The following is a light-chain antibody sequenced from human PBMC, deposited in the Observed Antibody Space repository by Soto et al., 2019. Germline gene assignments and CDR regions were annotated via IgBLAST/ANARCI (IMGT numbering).Light chain of an antibody. CDR2: AVR. V-gene: IGLV2-11*01. CDR1: NSDVGRYNS. J-gene: IGLJ3*02. Sequence: QSVLTQPHSLSGSPGQSVTISCTGTNSDVGRYNSITWYQQLPGKAPKIIISAVRQRPSGVPDRFSGSKSGNTASLTISGLQADDEADYFCFSYAANVNWVFGGGTKVTVL. CDR3: FSYAANVNWV.